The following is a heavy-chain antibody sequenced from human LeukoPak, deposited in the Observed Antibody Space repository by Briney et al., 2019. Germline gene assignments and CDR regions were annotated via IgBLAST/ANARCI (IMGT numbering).Heavy chain of an antibody. CDR2: IYYSGST. V-gene: IGHV4-59*08. D-gene: IGHD4-23*01. J-gene: IGHJ6*03. Sequence: SETLSLTCTVSGGSISSYYWSWIRQPPGKGLEWIGYIYYSGSTNYNPSLKSRVTISVDTSKNQFSLKLSSVTAADTAVYYCARLHYGGNYGYYYYYMDVWGKGTTVTVSS. CDR1: GGSISSYY. CDR3: ARLHYGGNYGYYYYYMDV.